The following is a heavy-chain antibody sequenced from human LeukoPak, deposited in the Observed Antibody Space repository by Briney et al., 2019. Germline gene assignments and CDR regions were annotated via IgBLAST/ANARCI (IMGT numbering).Heavy chain of an antibody. CDR1: GYSCTSYW. Sequence: GESLKISCKGSGYSCTSYWIGWVRQMPGKGLEWMGIIYPGDSDTRYSPSFQGQVTISADKSINTAYLHWSSLKASDTAMYYCARLANDAFDIWGQGTMVTVSS. CDR2: IYPGDSDT. V-gene: IGHV5-51*01. CDR3: ARLANDAFDI. J-gene: IGHJ3*02.